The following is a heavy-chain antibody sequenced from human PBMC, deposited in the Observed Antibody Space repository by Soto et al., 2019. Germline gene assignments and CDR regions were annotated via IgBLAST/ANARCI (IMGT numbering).Heavy chain of an antibody. Sequence: ASVKVSCKASGYTFTGYYMHWVRQAPGQGLESMGWINPNSGGTNYAQKFQGRVTMTRDTSISTAYMELSRLRSDDTAVYYCFTYDSSGYYYYFDYWGQGTLVTVSS. J-gene: IGHJ4*02. D-gene: IGHD3-22*01. CDR3: FTYDSSGYYYYFDY. CDR2: INPNSGGT. CDR1: GYTFTGYY. V-gene: IGHV1-2*02.